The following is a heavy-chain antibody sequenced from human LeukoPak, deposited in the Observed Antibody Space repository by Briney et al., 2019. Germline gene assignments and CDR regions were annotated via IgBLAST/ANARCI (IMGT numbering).Heavy chain of an antibody. D-gene: IGHD5-18*01. V-gene: IGHV4-4*07. CDR1: GGSISSYY. CDR2: IYTSGST. Sequence: SETLSLTCTVSGGSISSYYWSWIRQPAGKGLEWIGRIYTSGSTNYNPSLKSRVTMSVDTSKNQFSLKLSSVTAADTAVYYCAREGSYGYRPYYYYMDVWGKGTTVTVSS. CDR3: AREGSYGYRPYYYYMDV. J-gene: IGHJ6*03.